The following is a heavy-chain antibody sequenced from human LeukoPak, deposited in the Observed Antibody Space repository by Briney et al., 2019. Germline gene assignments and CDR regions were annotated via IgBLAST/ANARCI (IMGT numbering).Heavy chain of an antibody. CDR3: ARGQGYCSSTSCYFWFDP. V-gene: IGHV4-61*08. D-gene: IGHD2-2*01. CDR1: GGSISSGGYY. J-gene: IGHJ5*02. CDR2: IYYSGST. Sequence: SQTLSLTCAVSGGSISSGGYYWSWIRQPPGKGLEWIGYIYYSGSTNYNPSLKSRVTISVDTSKNQFSLKLSSVTAADTAVYYCARGQGYCSSTSCYFWFDPWGQGTLVTVSS.